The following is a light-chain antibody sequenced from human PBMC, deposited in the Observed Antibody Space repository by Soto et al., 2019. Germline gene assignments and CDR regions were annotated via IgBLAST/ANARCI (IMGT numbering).Light chain of an antibody. CDR2: SNN. CDR1: SSNIGSNT. V-gene: IGLV1-44*01. J-gene: IGLJ2*01. CDR3: AAWDDSLNGVV. Sequence: QSVLTQPPSASATPGQRVTISCSGCSSNIGSNTVNWYQQLPGTAPKLLIHSNNQRPSGVPDRFSGSKSGTSASLAISGLQSEDEAEYYCAAWDDSLNGVVFGGGTKLTVL.